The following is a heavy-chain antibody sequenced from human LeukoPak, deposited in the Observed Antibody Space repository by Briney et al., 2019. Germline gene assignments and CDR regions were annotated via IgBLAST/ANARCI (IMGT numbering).Heavy chain of an antibody. Sequence: GRSLRLSCAASGFTFSSYAMHWVRQAPGKGLEWVAVISYDGSNKYYADSVKGRFTISRDNSKITLYLQMNSLRAEDTAVYYCAKVPPGSGSYFPYYYYMDVWGKGTTVTVSS. V-gene: IGHV3-30*04. CDR3: AKVPPGSGSYFPYYYYMDV. CDR2: ISYDGSNK. J-gene: IGHJ6*03. CDR1: GFTFSSYA. D-gene: IGHD1-26*01.